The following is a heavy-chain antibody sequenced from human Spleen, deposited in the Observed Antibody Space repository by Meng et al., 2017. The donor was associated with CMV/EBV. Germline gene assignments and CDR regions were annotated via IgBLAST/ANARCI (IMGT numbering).Heavy chain of an antibody. Sequence: SETLSLTCTVSGGSVSSGSYYWSWIRQPPGKGLEWIGYIYYSGSTNYNPSLKSRVTISVDTSKNQFSLKLSSVTAADTAVYYCARVWSSGGTDYWGQGTLVTVS. CDR2: IYYSGST. V-gene: IGHV4-61*01. J-gene: IGHJ4*02. CDR3: ARVWSSGGTDY. D-gene: IGHD6-19*01. CDR1: GGSVSSGSYY.